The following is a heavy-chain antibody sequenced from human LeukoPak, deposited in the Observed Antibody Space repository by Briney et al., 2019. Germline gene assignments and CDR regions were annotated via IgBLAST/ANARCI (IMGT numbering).Heavy chain of an antibody. CDR1: GFTFSSYG. CDR3: AKGAGGGYDDYFDY. Sequence: GRSLRLSCAASGFTFSSYGMHWVRQAPGKGLEWVAVISYDGSNKYYADSVKGRFTIPRDNSKNTLYLQMNSLRAEDTAVYYCAKGAGGGYDDYFDYWGQGTLVTVSS. D-gene: IGHD5-12*01. J-gene: IGHJ4*02. CDR2: ISYDGSNK. V-gene: IGHV3-30*18.